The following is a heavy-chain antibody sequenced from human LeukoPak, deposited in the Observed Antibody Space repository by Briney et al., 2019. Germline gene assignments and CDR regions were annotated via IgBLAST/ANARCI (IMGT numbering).Heavy chain of an antibody. CDR2: INPNTGGT. CDR3: ARVHATGYCSLDLGY. Sequence: GASVRVSCKASGYTFTGYFMHWVRQAPGRGLDGMGWINPNTGGTKYAQKCQGRVTMTRATSIGTAYMELSTVTTDDTAVDFCARVHATGYCSLDLGYWGQGTLVTVSS. V-gene: IGHV1-2*02. D-gene: IGHD3-9*01. J-gene: IGHJ4*02. CDR1: GYTFTGYF.